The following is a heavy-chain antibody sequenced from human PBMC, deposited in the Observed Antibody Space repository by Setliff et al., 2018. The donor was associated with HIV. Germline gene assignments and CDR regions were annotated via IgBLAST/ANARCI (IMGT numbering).Heavy chain of an antibody. CDR1: GYSVSSGYY. CDR3: VSGPLCGYGYYFDY. J-gene: IGHJ4*02. Sequence: PSETLSLTCAVSGYSVSSGYYWGWIRQPPGKGLEWIGSFYHSGSTFYNPSLKSRVTISLDTSKNQFSLKLRSVTAADTAVYYCVSGPLCGYGYYFDYWGQGALVTVSS. D-gene: IGHD3-22*01. CDR2: FYHSGST. V-gene: IGHV4-38-2*01.